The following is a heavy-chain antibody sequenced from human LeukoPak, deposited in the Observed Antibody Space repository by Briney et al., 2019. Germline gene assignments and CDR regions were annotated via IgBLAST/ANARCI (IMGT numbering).Heavy chain of an antibody. CDR1: GFTFSSYE. Sequence: GRSLRLSCAASGFTFSSYEMNWVRQAPGKGLEWVSYISSSGSTIYYADSVKGRFTISRDNAKNSLHLQMNSLRAEDTAVYYCARGVAVADGFDYWGQGTLVTVSS. V-gene: IGHV3-48*03. D-gene: IGHD6-19*01. CDR3: ARGVAVADGFDY. CDR2: ISSSGSTI. J-gene: IGHJ4*02.